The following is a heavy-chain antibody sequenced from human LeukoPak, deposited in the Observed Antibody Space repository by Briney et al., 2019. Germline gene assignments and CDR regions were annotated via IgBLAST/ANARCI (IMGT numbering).Heavy chain of an antibody. CDR3: ARDLAEEWELDIGAFDI. V-gene: IGHV1-2*02. D-gene: IGHD1-26*01. CDR1: GYTFTGYY. Sequence: ASVKVSCKASGYTFTGYYMHWVRQAPGQGLEWMGWINPNSGGTNYAQKFQGRVTMTRDTSISTAYMELSRLRSDDTAVYYCARDLAEEWELDIGAFDIWGQGTMVTVSS. CDR2: INPNSGGT. J-gene: IGHJ3*02.